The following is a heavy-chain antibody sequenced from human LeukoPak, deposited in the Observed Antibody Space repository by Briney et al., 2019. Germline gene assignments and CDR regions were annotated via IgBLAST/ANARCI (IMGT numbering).Heavy chain of an antibody. CDR1: GFTFSSYG. Sequence: PGGSLRLSCAASGFTFSSYGMHWVRQAPGKGLEWVAFIRYDGSNKYYVDSVKGRFTISRDNSKNTLYLQMNSLRAEDTAVYYCARGLYYYGTDAFDIWGQGTMVTVS. J-gene: IGHJ3*02. CDR3: ARGLYYYGTDAFDI. D-gene: IGHD3-16*01. CDR2: IRYDGSNK. V-gene: IGHV3-30*02.